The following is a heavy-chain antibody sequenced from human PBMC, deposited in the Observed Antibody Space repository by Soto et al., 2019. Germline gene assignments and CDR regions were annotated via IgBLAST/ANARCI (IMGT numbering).Heavy chain of an antibody. CDR1: GFTLSDYY. Sequence: QVQLVESGGGLVKPGGSLRLSCAASGFTLSDYYMTWIRQAPGKGLEWVSDISISGTTIHYADSVRGRFTISRDNAKNSLWLPMNTLRAEATAVYYCPMFRADGYYNFWGQGTLVTLSS. J-gene: IGHJ4*02. CDR3: PMFRADGYYNF. V-gene: IGHV3-11*01. D-gene: IGHD3-9*01. CDR2: ISISGTTI.